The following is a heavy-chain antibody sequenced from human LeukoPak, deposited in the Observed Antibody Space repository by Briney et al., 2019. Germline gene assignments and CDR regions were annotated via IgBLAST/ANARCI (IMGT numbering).Heavy chain of an antibody. Sequence: PSETLSLTCTVSGYSISSGYYWGWIRQPPGKGLEWIGSIYHSGSTYYNPSLKSRVTISVDTSKNQFSLKLSSVTAADTAVYYCARDKGELPDYWGQGTLVTVSS. CDR3: ARDKGELPDY. J-gene: IGHJ4*02. V-gene: IGHV4-38-2*02. D-gene: IGHD1-26*01. CDR1: GYSISSGYY. CDR2: IYHSGST.